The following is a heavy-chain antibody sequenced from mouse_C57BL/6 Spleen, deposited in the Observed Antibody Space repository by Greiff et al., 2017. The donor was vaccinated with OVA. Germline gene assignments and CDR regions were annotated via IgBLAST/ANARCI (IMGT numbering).Heavy chain of an antibody. CDR2: INPNNGGT. D-gene: IGHD2-10*01. CDR1: GYTFTDYY. Sequence: EVQLQQSGPELVKPGASVKISCKASGYTFTDYYMNWVKQSHGKSLEWIGDINPNNGGTSYNQKFKGKATLTVDKSSSTAYMELRSLTSEDSAVYYCALPYYGNAWFAYCGQGTLVTVSA. V-gene: IGHV1-26*01. CDR3: ALPYYGNAWFAY. J-gene: IGHJ3*01.